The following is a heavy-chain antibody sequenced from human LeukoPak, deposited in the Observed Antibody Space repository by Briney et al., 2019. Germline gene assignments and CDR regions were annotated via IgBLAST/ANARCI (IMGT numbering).Heavy chain of an antibody. Sequence: PGGSLRLSCAASGVTFSSHAMHWVRQAPGKGLEWVAVISYDGSNKYYADSVKGRFTISRDNSKNTLYLQMNSLRGEDTAVYYCARVLRYCSGGNCYSGGLGYMDVWGKGTTVTISS. V-gene: IGHV3-30*04. D-gene: IGHD2-15*01. J-gene: IGHJ6*03. CDR1: GVTFSSHA. CDR3: ARVLRYCSGGNCYSGGLGYMDV. CDR2: ISYDGSNK.